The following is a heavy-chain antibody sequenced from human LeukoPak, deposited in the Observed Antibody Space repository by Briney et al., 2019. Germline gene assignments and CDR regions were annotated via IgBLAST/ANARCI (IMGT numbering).Heavy chain of an antibody. CDR2: INHSGST. Sequence: PSETLSLTCAVYGGSFSGYYWSWIRQPPGKGLEWIGEINHSGSTNYNPSLKSRVTISVDTSKNQFSLKLSSVTAADTAVYYCARVGVEMATIGGFDYWGQGTLVTVSS. J-gene: IGHJ4*02. D-gene: IGHD5-24*01. V-gene: IGHV4-34*01. CDR3: ARVGVEMATIGGFDY. CDR1: GGSFSGYY.